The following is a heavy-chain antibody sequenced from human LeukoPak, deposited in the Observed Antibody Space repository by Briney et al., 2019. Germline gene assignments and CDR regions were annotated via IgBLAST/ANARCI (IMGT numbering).Heavy chain of an antibody. D-gene: IGHD2/OR15-2a*01. CDR1: GFTFGSYS. CDR2: ISSSSSTI. Sequence: GGSLRLSCAASGFTFGSYSMNWVRQAPGKGLEWVSYISSSSSTIYYADSVKGRFTISRDNAKNSLYLQMNSLRAEDTAVYYCARDWFHAIDYWGQGTLVTVSS. V-gene: IGHV3-48*01. J-gene: IGHJ4*02. CDR3: ARDWFHAIDY.